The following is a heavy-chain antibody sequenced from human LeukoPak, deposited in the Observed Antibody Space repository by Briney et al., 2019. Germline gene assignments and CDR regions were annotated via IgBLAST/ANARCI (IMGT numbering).Heavy chain of an antibody. CDR1: GFTFSSYW. V-gene: IGHV3-74*01. J-gene: IGHJ4*02. CDR2: INSDGSST. D-gene: IGHD5-18*01. CDR3: ARDHSGIQLWLYFDY. Sequence: GGSLRLSCAASGFTFSSYWMHWVRQAPGKGLVWVSRINSDGSSTSYADSVKGRFTISRDNAKNTLYLQMNSLRAEDTAVYYCARDHSGIQLWLYFDYWGQGTLVTVSS.